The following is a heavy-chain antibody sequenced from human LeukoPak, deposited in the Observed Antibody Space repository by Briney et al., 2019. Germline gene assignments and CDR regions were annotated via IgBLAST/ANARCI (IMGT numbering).Heavy chain of an antibody. V-gene: IGHV3-23*01. J-gene: IGHJ4*02. CDR2: ITPSGGTT. Sequence: PGRSLRLSCAASGFTFSNYGMHWVRQAPGKGLERVSGITPSGGTTFYADSVKGRFTVSRDNAQDTVYLQMNSLRAEDTAVYYCAKGGTVSGEDRENDYWGQGTLVTVSS. CDR1: GFTFSNYG. D-gene: IGHD4-17*01. CDR3: AKGGTVSGEDRENDY.